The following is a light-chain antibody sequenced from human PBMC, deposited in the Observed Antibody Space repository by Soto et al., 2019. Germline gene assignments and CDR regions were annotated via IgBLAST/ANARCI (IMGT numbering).Light chain of an antibody. CDR2: GAS. Sequence: DIQMTQSPSSLSASVGDRVTITCRASQSIITYLNWYQQKPGKAPNLLIYGASSLQSGVPSRFSGSRSGPDFTLTISSLQPEDFATYYCQQSYSSPPTFGQGTKVDNK. CDR3: QQSYSSPPT. CDR1: QSIITY. J-gene: IGKJ1*01. V-gene: IGKV1-39*01.